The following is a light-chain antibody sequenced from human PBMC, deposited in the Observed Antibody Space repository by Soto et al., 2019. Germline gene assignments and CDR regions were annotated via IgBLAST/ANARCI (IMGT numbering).Light chain of an antibody. CDR3: QSYNSVPVT. CDR1: QDISNQ. V-gene: IGKV1-27*01. Sequence: DIQMTQSPSSLSASVGDRVTIICRASQDISNQLAWYQQKPGQGPILLIYGASTLQSGVPFRFSGSGSGTGSTLTINSLQPEDVATYYCQSYNSVPVTFGPGTKVDI. J-gene: IGKJ3*01. CDR2: GAS.